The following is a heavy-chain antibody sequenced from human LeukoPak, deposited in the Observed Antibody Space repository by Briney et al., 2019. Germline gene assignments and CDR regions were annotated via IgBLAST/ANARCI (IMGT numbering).Heavy chain of an antibody. Sequence: GRSLRLSCAASGFTFSTYGMHWVRQAPGKGLEWVAFMSYDGSNKHYADSVKGRFTISRDNSKNTLYLQMNSLRAEDTAVYYCARIGSAAFTDYWGQGTLVTVSS. D-gene: IGHD3-3*02. CDR2: MSYDGSNK. J-gene: IGHJ4*02. CDR3: ARIGSAAFTDY. V-gene: IGHV3-30*03. CDR1: GFTFSTYG.